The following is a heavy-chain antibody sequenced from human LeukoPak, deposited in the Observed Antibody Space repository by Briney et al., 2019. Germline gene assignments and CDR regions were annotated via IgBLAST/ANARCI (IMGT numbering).Heavy chain of an antibody. J-gene: IGHJ5*02. CDR1: GGSISSYY. D-gene: IGHD4-17*01. CDR3: ARVVPWLDWGLYGDAVGWFDP. Sequence: PSETLSLTCTVSGGSISSYYWSWIRRPPGKGREGFGYIYYSGSTNYNPSLKSRVTISVDTSKNQFSLKLSSVTAADTAVYYCARVVPWLDWGLYGDAVGWFDPWGQGTLVTVSS. V-gene: IGHV4-59*13. CDR2: IYYSGST.